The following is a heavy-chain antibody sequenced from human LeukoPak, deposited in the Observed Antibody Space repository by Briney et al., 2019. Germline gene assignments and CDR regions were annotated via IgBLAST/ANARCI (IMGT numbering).Heavy chain of an antibody. CDR2: MNPNSGNT. Sequence: ASVKVSCKASGYTFTSYDINWVRQAAGQGLEWMGWMNPNSGNTGCAQKFQGRVTMTRNTSISTAYMELSSLRSGDTAVYYCARVGYCSSSTCYYWFDPWGQGTLVTVSS. D-gene: IGHD2-2*01. CDR1: GYTFTSYD. J-gene: IGHJ5*02. V-gene: IGHV1-8*01. CDR3: ARVGYCSSSTCYYWFDP.